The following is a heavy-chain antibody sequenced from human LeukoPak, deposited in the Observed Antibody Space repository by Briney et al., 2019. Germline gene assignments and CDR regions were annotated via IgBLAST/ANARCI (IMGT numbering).Heavy chain of an antibody. Sequence: GGSLRLSCAASGFTVSSNYMSWVRQAPGKGLEWVSVIYSGGSTYYADSVKGRFTISRDNSKNTLYLQMNSLRAEDTAVYYCARRGTGYSSSYHSDYWGQGTLVTVSS. D-gene: IGHD6-13*01. CDR3: ARRGTGYSSSYHSDY. J-gene: IGHJ4*02. V-gene: IGHV3-66*01. CDR1: GFTVSSNY. CDR2: IYSGGST.